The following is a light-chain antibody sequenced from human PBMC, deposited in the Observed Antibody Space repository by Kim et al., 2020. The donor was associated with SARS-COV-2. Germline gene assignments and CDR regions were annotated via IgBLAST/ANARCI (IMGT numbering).Light chain of an antibody. V-gene: IGLV1-44*01. J-gene: IGLJ3*02. CDR1: TSNIGDNR. CDR3: AAWDDSLNGWV. CDR2: SNN. Sequence: GEGVTVSCSGSTSNIGDNRANWYQQLPGMAPKLVIYSNNQRPSGVPARFSGSKSGTSTSLAISGLQSEDEGDYYCAAWDDSLNGWVFGGGTKLTVL.